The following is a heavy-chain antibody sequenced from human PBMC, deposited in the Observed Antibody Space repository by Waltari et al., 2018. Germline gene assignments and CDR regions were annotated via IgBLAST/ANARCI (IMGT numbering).Heavy chain of an antibody. CDR2: INPSGGST. CDR1: GYTFTSYY. D-gene: IGHD3-3*01. Sequence: QVQLVQSGAEVKKPGASVKVSCKASGYTFTSYYMHWVRQAPGQGLEWMGIINPSGGSTSYAQKFQGRVTMTRDTSTSTVYMELSSLRSEDTAVYYCARDQQVDFWTRPLVHYYGMDVWGQGTTVTVSS. CDR3: ARDQQVDFWTRPLVHYYGMDV. V-gene: IGHV1-46*01. J-gene: IGHJ6*02.